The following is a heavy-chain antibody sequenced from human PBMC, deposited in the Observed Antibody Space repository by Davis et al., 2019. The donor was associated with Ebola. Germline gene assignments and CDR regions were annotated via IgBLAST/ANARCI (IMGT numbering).Heavy chain of an antibody. CDR1: GFTFSSYS. V-gene: IGHV3-21*01. CDR2: ISSSSSYI. D-gene: IGHD2-2*02. J-gene: IGHJ6*02. CDR3: ARDCSSTSCYTSYYGMDV. Sequence: GESLKISCAASGFTFSSYSMNWVRQAPGKGLEWVSSISSSSSYIYYADSVKGRFTISRDNAKNSLYLQMNSLRAEDTAVYYCARDCSSTSCYTSYYGMDVWGQGTTVTVSS.